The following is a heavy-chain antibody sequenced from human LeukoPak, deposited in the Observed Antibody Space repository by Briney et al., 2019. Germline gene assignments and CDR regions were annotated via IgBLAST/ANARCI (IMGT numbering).Heavy chain of an antibody. Sequence: GASVKVSCKPSVYTFTSYGISWVRQAPGQGLEWMGWISAYNGNRNYAQKLQGRVTMTTDTSTSTAYMELRRLRSDDTAVYYCGYGGNSVDYWGQGTLVTVSS. V-gene: IGHV1-18*01. CDR3: GYGGNSVDY. J-gene: IGHJ4*02. CDR2: ISAYNGNR. D-gene: IGHD4-23*01. CDR1: VYTFTSYG.